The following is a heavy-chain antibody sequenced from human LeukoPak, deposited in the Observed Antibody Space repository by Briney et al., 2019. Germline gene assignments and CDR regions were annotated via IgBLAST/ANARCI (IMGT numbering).Heavy chain of an antibody. CDR1: GFTFSDYY. CDR3: ARDPDYGDYVGYFDY. D-gene: IGHD4-17*01. CDR2: IRSRGRPI. V-gene: IGHV3-11*04. Sequence: GGSLRLSCAASGFTFSDYYMSWIRQAPGKGLEWISYIRSRGRPIYYADSVKGRFIISRDNAKNSLYLQMNSLRAEDTAVYYCARDPDYGDYVGYFDYWGQGTLVTVSS. J-gene: IGHJ4*02.